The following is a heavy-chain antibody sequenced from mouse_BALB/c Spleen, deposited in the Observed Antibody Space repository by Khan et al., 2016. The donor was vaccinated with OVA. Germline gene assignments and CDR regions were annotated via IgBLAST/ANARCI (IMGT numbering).Heavy chain of an antibody. CDR1: GYTFTSYT. CDR3: VREGAYYRSDGWFAY. Sequence: QVQLQQSGAELARPGASVKMSCKASGYTFTSYTMHWIKQRPGQGLQWIGYINPSNDYTNYNQNFKDKATLIVDKSSNTAYLQLSSLTYEDSSVYYCVREGAYYRSDGWFAYWGQGTLVTVSA. CDR2: INPSNDYT. J-gene: IGHJ3*01. V-gene: IGHV1-4*01. D-gene: IGHD2-14*01.